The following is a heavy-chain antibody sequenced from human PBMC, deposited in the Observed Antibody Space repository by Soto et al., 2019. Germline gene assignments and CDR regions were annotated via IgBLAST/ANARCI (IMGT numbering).Heavy chain of an antibody. CDR2: INHSGST. V-gene: IGHV4-34*01. D-gene: IGHD6-13*01. J-gene: IGHJ6*02. CDR3: ARGIAAAGTRGYYGMDV. CDR1: GGSFSGYY. Sequence: SETLSLTCAVYGGSFSGYYWSWIRQPPGKGLEWIGEINHSGSTNYNPSLKSRVTISVDTSKNQFSLKLSSVTAADTAVYYCARGIAAAGTRGYYGMDVWGQGTTVTSP.